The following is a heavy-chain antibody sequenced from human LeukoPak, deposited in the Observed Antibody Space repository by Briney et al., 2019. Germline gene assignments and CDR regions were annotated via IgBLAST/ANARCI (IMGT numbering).Heavy chain of an antibody. Sequence: PGGSLRLSCAASGFTFSSYSMNWVRQAPGKGLEWVSYISSSSSTIYYADSVEGRFTISRDNAKNSLYLQMNSLSAEDTAVYFCARETYFYDTDYYYVKYFDSWGQGTLVTVSS. CDR3: ARETYFYDTDYYYVKYFDS. D-gene: IGHD3-22*01. J-gene: IGHJ4*02. V-gene: IGHV3-48*04. CDR2: ISSSSSTI. CDR1: GFTFSSYS.